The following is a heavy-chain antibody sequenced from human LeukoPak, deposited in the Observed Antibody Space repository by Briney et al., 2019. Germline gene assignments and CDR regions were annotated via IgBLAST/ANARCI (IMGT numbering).Heavy chain of an antibody. CDR3: ARGGATHLLYFDY. CDR2: INPNSGGT. J-gene: IGHJ4*02. D-gene: IGHD1-26*01. Sequence: ASVNVSCKASGDNFNDYYMHWVRQAPGQGLEWMGWINPNSGGTNYAQKFQGRVTMTRDTSISTAYMGLSRLRSDDTAVYYCARGGATHLLYFDYWGQGTLVTVSS. V-gene: IGHV1-2*02. CDR1: GDNFNDYY.